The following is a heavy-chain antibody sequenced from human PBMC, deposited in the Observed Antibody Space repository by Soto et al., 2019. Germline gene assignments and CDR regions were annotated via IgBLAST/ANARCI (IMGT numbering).Heavy chain of an antibody. V-gene: IGHV3-66*01. J-gene: IGHJ4*02. D-gene: IGHD2-2*01. CDR2: TYSGGDT. CDR3: ARNMPVSALGY. CDR1: GVTVGNNY. Sequence: EVRLVESGGGLVQPGGSLRLSCAASGVTVGNNYMSWVRQAPGKGLEWVSVTYSGGDTRYADSVKGRFSMSRDSTKNTLYLQKGRLRAENTAVYCSARNMPVSALGYWGQGSLVTVSS.